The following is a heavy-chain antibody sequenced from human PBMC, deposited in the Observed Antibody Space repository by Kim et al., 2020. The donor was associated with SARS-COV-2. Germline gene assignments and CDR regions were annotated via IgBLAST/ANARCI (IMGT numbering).Heavy chain of an antibody. CDR3: ARGVYDSSGYYQY. CDR1: GFTFSSYE. J-gene: IGHJ4*02. CDR2: ISSSGSTI. Sequence: RGSLRLSCAASGFTFSSYEMNWVRQAPGKGLEWVSYISSSGSTINHADSVKGRFTISRDNAKNSLYLQMNSLRAEDTAVYYCARGVYDSSGYYQYWGQGTLVTVSS. V-gene: IGHV3-48*03. D-gene: IGHD3-22*01.